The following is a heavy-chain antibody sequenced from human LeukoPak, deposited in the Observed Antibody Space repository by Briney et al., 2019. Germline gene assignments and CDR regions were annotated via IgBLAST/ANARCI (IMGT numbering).Heavy chain of an antibody. CDR1: GGSFSGYY. CDR3: ARGQVVAATGLFDY. J-gene: IGHJ4*02. Sequence: KPSETLSLTCAVYGGSFSGYYWSWIRQPPGKGLEWIGEINHSGSTNYNPSLKSRVTISVDTSKNQFSLKLSSVTAADTAVYYCARGQVVAATGLFDYWGQGTLVTVSS. D-gene: IGHD2-15*01. CDR2: INHSGST. V-gene: IGHV4-34*01.